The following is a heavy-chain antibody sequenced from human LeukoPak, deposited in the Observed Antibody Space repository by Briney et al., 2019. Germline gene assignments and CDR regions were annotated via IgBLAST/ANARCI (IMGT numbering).Heavy chain of an antibody. CDR3: ARGNSMIVVRGYFQH. J-gene: IGHJ1*01. Sequence: GASVKVSCKASGYTFTSYGISWVRQAPGQGLEWMGWISAYNGNTNYAQKLQGRVTMTTDTSTSTAYMELRSLRSDDTAVYYCARGNSMIVVRGYFQHWGQGTLVTVSS. D-gene: IGHD3-22*01. CDR2: ISAYNGNT. V-gene: IGHV1-18*04. CDR1: GYTFTSYG.